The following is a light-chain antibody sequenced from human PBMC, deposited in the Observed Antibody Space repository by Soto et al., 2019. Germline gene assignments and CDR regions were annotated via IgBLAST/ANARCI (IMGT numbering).Light chain of an antibody. Sequence: QSTLTQPASVSGSPGQSITISCTGTSSDVGGYNRVSWYQQNPGKAPKLMIYEVSNRPSGVSNRFSGSKSGNTASLTISGLQAEDEAEYYCASYTTSISYVFGTGTKVTVL. CDR3: ASYTTSISYV. V-gene: IGLV2-14*01. CDR2: EVS. J-gene: IGLJ1*01. CDR1: SSDVGGYNR.